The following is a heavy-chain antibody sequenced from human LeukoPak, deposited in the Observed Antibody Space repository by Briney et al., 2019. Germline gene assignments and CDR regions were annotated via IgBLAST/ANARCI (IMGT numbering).Heavy chain of an antibody. J-gene: IGHJ5*02. CDR1: GYTFIRYY. CDR2: INHRCGST. Sequence: ASVKVACRASGYTFIRYYMHWVRQAPGQRLEWMGIINHRCGSTAYAQNYQDRVPMSRDTSTNTVYMELSSLTSEHTAVYYCARDGSSQHTELHNCVGLWGQGTLVTVSS. V-gene: IGHV1-46*01. CDR3: ARDGSSQHTELHNCVGL. D-gene: IGHD1-26*01.